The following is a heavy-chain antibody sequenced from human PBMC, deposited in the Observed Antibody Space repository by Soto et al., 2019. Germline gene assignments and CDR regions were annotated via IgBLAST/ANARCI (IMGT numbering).Heavy chain of an antibody. V-gene: IGHV3-48*02. CDR3: ARDWETAPQKYYFDY. CDR1: GFTFSSYS. CDR2: ISSSSSTI. D-gene: IGHD2-21*02. Sequence: GGSLRLSCAASGFTFSSYSMNWVRQAPGKGLEWVSYISSSSSTIYYADSVKGRFTISRDNAKNSLYLQMNSLRDEDTAVYYCARDWETAPQKYYFDYWGQGTLVTVSS. J-gene: IGHJ4*02.